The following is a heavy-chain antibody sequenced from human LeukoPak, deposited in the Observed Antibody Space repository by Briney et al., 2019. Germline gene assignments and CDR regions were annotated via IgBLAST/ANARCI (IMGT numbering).Heavy chain of an antibody. CDR3: ARDRCGGNECWRYFEY. Sequence: GGSLRLSCAASGFTFSSYAMSWVRQAPGKGLEYVSAISSNGGSTYYANSVKGRFTISRDNSKNTLYLQMGSLRAEDMAVYYCARDRCGGNECWRYFEYWGQGTLVTVSS. V-gene: IGHV3-64*01. D-gene: IGHD2-21*01. CDR1: GFTFSSYA. J-gene: IGHJ4*02. CDR2: ISSNGGST.